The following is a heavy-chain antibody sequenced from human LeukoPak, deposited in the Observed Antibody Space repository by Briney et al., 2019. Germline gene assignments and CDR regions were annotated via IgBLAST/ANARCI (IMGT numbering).Heavy chain of an antibody. CDR1: GFTFSSYA. J-gene: IGHJ6*03. CDR3: AKSTNYYYYMDV. D-gene: IGHD5/OR15-5a*01. CDR2: ISYDGSNK. V-gene: IGHV3-30-3*02. Sequence: GGSLRLSCAASGFTFSSYAMHWVRQAPGKGLEWVAVISYDGSNKYYADSVKGRFTISRDNSKNTLYLQMNSLRAEDTAVYYCAKSTNYYYYMDVWGKGTTVTVSS.